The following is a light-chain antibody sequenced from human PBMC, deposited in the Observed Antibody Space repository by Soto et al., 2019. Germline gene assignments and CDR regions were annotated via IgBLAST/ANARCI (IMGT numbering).Light chain of an antibody. CDR1: QNIYSY. CDR3: QQSYTALSWT. CDR2: TAS. V-gene: IGKV1-39*01. J-gene: IGKJ1*01. Sequence: DIQMTQSPSSLSASVGDRVTITCRASQNIYSYLNWYQQKPGKAPKLLIYTASTLHSGVPSRFSGSGSGTDFTLTISNLQLEDFATYYCQQSYTALSWTFGQGTKVEI.